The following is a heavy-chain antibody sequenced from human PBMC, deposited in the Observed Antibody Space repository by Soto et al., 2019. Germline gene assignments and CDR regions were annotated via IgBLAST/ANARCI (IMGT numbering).Heavy chain of an antibody. CDR3: EKALLFTGVSHFDY. Sequence: AGGSLRLSCAASGFTFSSYAMSWVRQAPGKGLEWVSTISGGGDSTYYADSVEGRFTISRDNSKNTMYLQMHSLRAEDTAVYYCEKALLFTGVSHFDYWGQGTLVTVSS. CDR1: GFTFSSYA. J-gene: IGHJ4*02. V-gene: IGHV3-23*01. CDR2: ISGGGDST. D-gene: IGHD6-13*01.